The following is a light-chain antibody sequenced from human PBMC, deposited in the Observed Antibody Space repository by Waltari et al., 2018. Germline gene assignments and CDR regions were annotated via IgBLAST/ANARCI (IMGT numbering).Light chain of an antibody. CDR2: GAS. CDR1: QPVSSN. V-gene: IGKV3-15*01. J-gene: IGKJ1*01. CDR3: QQYNDWPPT. Sequence: EIVMTQSPGTLSVSPGERVTLSCRASQPVSSNLAWYQQNPGQAPRLLISGASTRATRIPARFSGSGSGTEFTLTISSLQSEDSAIFYCQQYNDWPPTFGQGTKVEIK.